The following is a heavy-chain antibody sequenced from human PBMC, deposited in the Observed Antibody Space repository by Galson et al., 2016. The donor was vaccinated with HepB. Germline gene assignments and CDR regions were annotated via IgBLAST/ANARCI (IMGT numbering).Heavy chain of an antibody. CDR3: ATQYCSGGSWYSAAPGYWYFDL. V-gene: IGHV3-48*02. J-gene: IGHJ2*01. CDR1: GFTFSSYT. CDR2: ISSSSSSI. D-gene: IGHD2-15*01. Sequence: SLRLSCAASGFTFSSYTMNWVRQAPGKGLEWVSYISSSSSSIYYADSVKGRFTISRDNAKNSLYLQMNSLRDEDTAVYYCATQYCSGGSWYSAAPGYWYFDLGGRGTRFTVSS.